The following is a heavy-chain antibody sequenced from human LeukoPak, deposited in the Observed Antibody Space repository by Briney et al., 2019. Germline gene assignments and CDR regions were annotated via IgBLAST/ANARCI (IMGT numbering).Heavy chain of an antibody. CDR1: GYSISSGYY. Sequence: PSETLSLTCTVSGYSISSGYYWGWIRQPPGKGLEWIGSIYHSGSTYYNPSLKSRVTISVDTSKNQFSLKLSSVTAADTAVYYCAREEYYYDSSGYSPSFQHWGQGTLVTVSS. D-gene: IGHD3-22*01. J-gene: IGHJ1*01. CDR3: AREEYYYDSSGYSPSFQH. CDR2: IYHSGST. V-gene: IGHV4-38-2*02.